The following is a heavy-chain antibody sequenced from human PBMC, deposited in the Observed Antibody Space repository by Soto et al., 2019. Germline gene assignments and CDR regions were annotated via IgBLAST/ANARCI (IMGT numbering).Heavy chain of an antibody. V-gene: IGHV4-61*01. Sequence: SETLSLTCNVSGGSVSSVKYFWSWIRQPPGKGLEWIAYIYYSGSTNYNPSLKSRVTISVDTSKNQFSLKLTSVTAADTAVYYCARRAAAAGTPFDYWGQGTLVTVSS. CDR2: IYYSGST. CDR3: ARRAAAAGTPFDY. CDR1: GGSVSSVKYF. J-gene: IGHJ4*02. D-gene: IGHD6-13*01.